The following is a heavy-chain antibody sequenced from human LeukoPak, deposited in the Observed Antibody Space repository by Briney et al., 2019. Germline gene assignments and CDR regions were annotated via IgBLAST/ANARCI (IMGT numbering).Heavy chain of an antibody. D-gene: IGHD3-3*01. J-gene: IGHJ4*02. CDR2: ISNDGSRK. CDR3: ARDRAWNYFDY. Sequence: GGSLRLSCAPSGFTFSRHGMHWVRQAPGKGLEWVAIISNDGSRKYYARSVEGRFTISRDNSKNTLYLQMDSLRAEDTAVYYCARDRAWNYFDYWGQGTLVTVSS. V-gene: IGHV3-30*03. CDR1: GFTFSRHG.